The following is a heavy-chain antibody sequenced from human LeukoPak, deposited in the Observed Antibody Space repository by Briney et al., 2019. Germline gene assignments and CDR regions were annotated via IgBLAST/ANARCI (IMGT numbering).Heavy chain of an antibody. D-gene: IGHD2-15*01. V-gene: IGHV4-30-4*01. J-gene: IGHJ6*02. CDR2: IYYSGST. CDR1: GGSISSGDYY. Sequence: SETLSLTCTVSGGSISSGDYYWSWIRQPPGKGLEWIGYIYYSGSTYYNPSLKSRVTISVDTSENQFSLKLSSVTAADTAVYYCARDLGGLRYCSGGSCYSVFNGMDVWGQGTTVTVSS. CDR3: ARDLGGLRYCSGGSCYSVFNGMDV.